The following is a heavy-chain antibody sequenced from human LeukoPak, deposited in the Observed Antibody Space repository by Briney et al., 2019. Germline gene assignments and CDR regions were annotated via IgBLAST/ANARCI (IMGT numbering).Heavy chain of an antibody. CDR3: AKDFTAVYYYDSSGYHYGMDV. V-gene: IGHV3-30*18. D-gene: IGHD3-22*01. J-gene: IGHJ6*02. Sequence: GGSLRLSCAASGFTFSSYGMHWVRQAPGKGLEWVAVISYDGSNKYYADSVKGRFTISRDNSKNTLYLQMNSLRAEDTAVYYCAKDFTAVYYYDSSGYHYGMDVWGQGTTVTVSS. CDR2: ISYDGSNK. CDR1: GFTFSSYG.